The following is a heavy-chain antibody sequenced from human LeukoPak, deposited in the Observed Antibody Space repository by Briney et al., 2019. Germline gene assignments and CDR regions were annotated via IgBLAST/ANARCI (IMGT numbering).Heavy chain of an antibody. Sequence: GGSLRLSCAASGFTFSSYWMHWVRQAPGKGLVWVSRINSDGSSTSYADSVKGRFTISRDNAKNTLYLQMNSLRAEDTAVYYCSTLGDVLRLFPLISLDGMDVWGQGTTVTVSS. CDR3: STLGDVLRLFPLISLDGMDV. J-gene: IGHJ6*02. CDR2: INSDGSST. CDR1: GFTFSSYW. V-gene: IGHV3-74*01. D-gene: IGHD3-3*01.